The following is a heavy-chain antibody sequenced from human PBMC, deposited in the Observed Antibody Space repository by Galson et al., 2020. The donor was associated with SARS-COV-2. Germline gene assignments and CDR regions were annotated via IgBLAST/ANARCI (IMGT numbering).Heavy chain of an antibody. D-gene: IGHD3-10*01. J-gene: IGHJ5*02. CDR3: ARGGSGSGSSMDNWFDP. Sequence: GGSLRLSCAASGFTFSSYWMHWVRQAPGKGLVWVSRIETDGSGTTYADSVKGRFTISRDNAKNTLYLQMNSLRVEDTAVYYCARGGSGSGSSMDNWFDPWGQGTLVTVSS. V-gene: IGHV3-74*01. CDR1: GFTFSSYW. CDR2: IETDGSGT.